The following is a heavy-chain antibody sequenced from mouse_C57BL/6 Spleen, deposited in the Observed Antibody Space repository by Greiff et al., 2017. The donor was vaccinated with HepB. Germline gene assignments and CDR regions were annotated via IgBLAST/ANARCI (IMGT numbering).Heavy chain of an antibody. J-gene: IGHJ4*01. CDR1: GYAFSSSW. CDR2: IYPGDGDT. CDR3: ANSNYLYAMDY. Sequence: VQLQESGPELVKPGASVKISCKASGYAFSSSWMNWVKQRPGKGLEWIGRIYPGDGDTNYNGKFKGKATLTADKSSSTAYMQLSSLTSEDSAVYFCANSNYLYAMDYWGQGTSVTVSS. V-gene: IGHV1-82*01. D-gene: IGHD2-5*01.